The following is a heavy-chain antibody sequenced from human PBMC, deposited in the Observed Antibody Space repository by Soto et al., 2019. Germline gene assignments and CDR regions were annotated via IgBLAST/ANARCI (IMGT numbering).Heavy chain of an antibody. Sequence: PGGSLILSCAASGFPFRGSAMHWVRQASGKGLEWVGRIRSKANSYATAYAASVKGRFTISRDDSKNTAYLQMNSLKTEDTAVYYCTRLQEFYYYYYGMDVWGQGT. CDR3: TRLQEFYYYYYGMDV. V-gene: IGHV3-73*01. CDR2: IRSKANSYAT. J-gene: IGHJ6*02. CDR1: GFPFRGSA.